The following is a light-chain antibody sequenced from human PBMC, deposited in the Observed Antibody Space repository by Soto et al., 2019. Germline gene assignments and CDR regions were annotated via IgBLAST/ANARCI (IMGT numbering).Light chain of an antibody. Sequence: QSVLTQPPSASGTPGHRVTISCSGSSSNIVTNHVYWYQHLPGTAPKLLIYRNSLRPSGVPDRFSGSKSGTSASLAISGIRSEDEADYYCAAWDDSLSGWVFGGGTKLTVL. CDR1: SSNIVTNH. V-gene: IGLV1-47*01. CDR3: AAWDDSLSGWV. CDR2: RNS. J-gene: IGLJ3*02.